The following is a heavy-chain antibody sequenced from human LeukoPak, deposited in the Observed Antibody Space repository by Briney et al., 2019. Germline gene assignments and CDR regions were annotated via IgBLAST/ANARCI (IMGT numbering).Heavy chain of an antibody. J-gene: IGHJ4*02. V-gene: IGHV3-30*04. CDR2: ISYDGSKK. Sequence: GGSLRLSCAASGFTFSSYSMHWVRQAPGKGLEWVAVISYDGSKKYYADYVKGRFTIYRDKSKNTLYLQMNSLRPEDTAVSYCARDVSAVGGLERPATLGYWGQGTLVSVSS. CDR3: ARDVSAVGGLERPATLGY. CDR1: GFTFSSYS. D-gene: IGHD1-1*01.